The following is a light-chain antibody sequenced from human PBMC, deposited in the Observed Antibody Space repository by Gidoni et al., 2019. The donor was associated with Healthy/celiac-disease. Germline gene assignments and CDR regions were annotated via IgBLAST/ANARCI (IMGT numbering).Light chain of an antibody. CDR3: QSYDSSLGEV. CDR1: SSNIGAGYD. J-gene: IGLJ3*02. Sequence: QSVLTQPPSVSGAPGLRVTISCTGSSSNIGAGYDVHWYQQLPGTDPKLLIYGNSNRPSGVPDRFSGSKSGTSASLAITGLQAEDEADYYCQSYDSSLGEVFGGGTKLTVL. CDR2: GNS. V-gene: IGLV1-40*01.